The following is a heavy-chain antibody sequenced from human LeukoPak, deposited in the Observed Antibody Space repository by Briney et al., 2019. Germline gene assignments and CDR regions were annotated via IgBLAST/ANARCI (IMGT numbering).Heavy chain of an antibody. V-gene: IGHV3-23*05. Sequence: GGSLRLSCAASGFTFSAYAMTWVRQAPGKGLEWVSSVGSDIKPHYSESVKGRFAISRDNSKSMLFLQLNSLRAEDTALYYCARGLHYYVAMDVWGQGTTVTVSS. CDR2: VGSDIKP. CDR3: ARGLHYYVAMDV. CDR1: GFTFSAYA. J-gene: IGHJ6*02. D-gene: IGHD3-10*02.